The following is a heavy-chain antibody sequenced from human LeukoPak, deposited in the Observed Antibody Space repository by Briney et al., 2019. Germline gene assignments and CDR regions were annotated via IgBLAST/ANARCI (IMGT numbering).Heavy chain of an antibody. Sequence: GGSLRLSCAASGFTFSSYEMNLVRQAPGKGLEWVSYISSSGSTIYYADSVKGRFTISRDSAKNSLYLQMNSLRAEDTAVYYCARDSSGWYASALSYMDVWGKGTTVTVSS. J-gene: IGHJ6*03. CDR1: GFTFSSYE. CDR2: ISSSGSTI. D-gene: IGHD6-19*01. CDR3: ARDSSGWYASALSYMDV. V-gene: IGHV3-48*03.